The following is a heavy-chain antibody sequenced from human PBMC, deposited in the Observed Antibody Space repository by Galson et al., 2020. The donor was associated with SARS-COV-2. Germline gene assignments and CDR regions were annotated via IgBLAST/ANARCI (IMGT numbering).Heavy chain of an antibody. V-gene: IGHV4-61*02. CDR1: GGPISTDDYY. Sequence: TLSLTCTVSGGPISTDDYYWSWIRQPAGKGLEWIGRGYTRGSTNYSPSLKSRVTISVDTSKNQFSLRLTSVTAADTAVYYCARTVRRNDAFDIWGQGTLVTVSS. CDR3: ARTVRRNDAFDI. CDR2: GYTRGST. D-gene: IGHD3-10*01. J-gene: IGHJ3*02.